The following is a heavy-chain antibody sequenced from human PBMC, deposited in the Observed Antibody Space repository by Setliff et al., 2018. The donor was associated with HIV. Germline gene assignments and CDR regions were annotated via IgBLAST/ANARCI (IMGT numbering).Heavy chain of an antibody. D-gene: IGHD3-16*01. CDR2: IYYSGIT. CDR3: ARDGGSWMDV. V-gene: IGHV4-31*02. CDR1: GGSISSGGYF. J-gene: IGHJ6*04. Sequence: SETLSLTCTVSGGSISSGGYFWSWIRQHPGKGLEWIGYIYYSGITYYNPSLKSRVSISVDTSKNQFSLKLSSVTAADTAVYYCARDGGSWMDVWGKGTTVTVSS.